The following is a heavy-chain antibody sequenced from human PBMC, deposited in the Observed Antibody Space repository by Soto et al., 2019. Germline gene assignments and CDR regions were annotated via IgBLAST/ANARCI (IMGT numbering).Heavy chain of an antibody. D-gene: IGHD2-15*01. J-gene: IGHJ5*02. CDR3: ARDRVDWSGGNCWRSVEDT. V-gene: IGHV1-46*01. CDR2: IDPSGGGT. Sequence: QVQLVQSGAEVKKPGASVKVSCKASGYTFTSYYMHWVRQAPGQGLEWMGIIDPSGGGTSYAQKFQGRLTVTRDTSTRTGYMGLSSLRSEDTAVYYCARDRVDWSGGNCWRSVEDTWGQGTLVTVSS. CDR1: GYTFTSYY.